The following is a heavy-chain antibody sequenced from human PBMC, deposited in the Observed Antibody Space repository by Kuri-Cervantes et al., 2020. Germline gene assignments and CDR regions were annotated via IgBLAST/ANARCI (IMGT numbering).Heavy chain of an antibody. V-gene: IGHV3-11*01. CDR1: GFTFSDYY. CDR3: AKSIGGRPG. CDR2: ISNTI. Sequence: GGSLRLSCAASGFTFSDYYMSWVRQAPGKGLELISYISNTIYYRDSVKGRFTMSRDNAKNSPYLQMNSLRAEDTAVYYCAKSIGGRPGWGQGTLVTVSS. D-gene: IGHD6-6*01. J-gene: IGHJ4*02.